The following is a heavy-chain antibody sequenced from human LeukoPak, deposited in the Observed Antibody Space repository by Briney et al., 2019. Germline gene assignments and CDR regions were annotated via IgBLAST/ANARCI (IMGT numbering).Heavy chain of an antibody. J-gene: IGHJ6*03. CDR2: IRSKAYGGTT. Sequence: PGGSLRLSCAASGFTFSSYEMNWVRQAPGKGLEWVGFIRSKAYGGTTEYAASVKGRFTISRDDSKSIAYLQMNSLKTEDTAVYYCSPWGYCSGTSCYYYYYMDVWSKGTTVTVSS. V-gene: IGHV3-49*04. CDR1: GFTFSSYE. D-gene: IGHD2-2*01. CDR3: SPWGYCSGTSCYYYYYMDV.